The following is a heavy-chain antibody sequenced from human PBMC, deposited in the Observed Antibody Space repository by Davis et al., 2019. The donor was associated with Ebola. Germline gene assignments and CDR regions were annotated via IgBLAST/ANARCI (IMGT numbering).Heavy chain of an antibody. CDR2: ISGSGGST. V-gene: IGHV3-23*01. Sequence: PGGSLRLSCAASGFTFSSYAMSWVRQAPGKGLEWVSAISGSGGSTYYADSVKGRFTISRDNSKNTLYLQMNSLRAEDTAVYYCAKGASYYDILTVPPVPFDYWGQGTLVTVSS. D-gene: IGHD3-9*01. J-gene: IGHJ4*02. CDR3: AKGASYYDILTVPPVPFDY. CDR1: GFTFSSYA.